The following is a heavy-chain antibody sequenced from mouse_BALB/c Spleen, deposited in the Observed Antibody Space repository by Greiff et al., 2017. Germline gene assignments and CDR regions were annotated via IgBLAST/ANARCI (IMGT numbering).Heavy chain of an antibody. D-gene: IGHD2-4*01. Sequence: EVQLVESGGGLVKPGGSLKLSCAASGFTFSRYAMSWVRQTPEKRLEWVASISSGGSTYYPDSVKGRFTISRDNAKNTLYLQMSSLKSEDTAMYYCTRDGVYDYDDWFAYWGQGTLVTVAA. CDR2: ISSGGST. CDR1: GFTFSRYA. J-gene: IGHJ3*01. CDR3: TRDGVYDYDDWFAY. V-gene: IGHV5-6-4*01.